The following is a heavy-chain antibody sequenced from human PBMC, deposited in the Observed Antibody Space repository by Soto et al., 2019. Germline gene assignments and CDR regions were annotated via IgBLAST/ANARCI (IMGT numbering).Heavy chain of an antibody. Sequence: GGSLRLSCAASGFIFSNYAMSWVRQAPGKGLEWVSYISSSGATIYYADSVKGRFTISRDKAQNSVYLQMNNLGDEDTAVYFCARDLSDYAKYYFDYWGQGALVTVSS. J-gene: IGHJ4*02. CDR1: GFIFSNYA. CDR3: ARDLSDYAKYYFDY. CDR2: ISSSGATI. V-gene: IGHV3-48*02. D-gene: IGHD3-9*01.